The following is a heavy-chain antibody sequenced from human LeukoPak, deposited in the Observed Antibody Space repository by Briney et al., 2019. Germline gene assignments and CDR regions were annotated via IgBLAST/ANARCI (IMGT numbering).Heavy chain of an antibody. CDR3: ARGGSGSAYYFDY. CDR1: GYTFTSYA. CDR2: INAGNGNT. J-gene: IGHJ4*02. Sequence: ASVKVSCKASGYTFTSYAMHWVRQAPGQRLEWMGWINAGNGNTKYSQKFQGRVTITRDTSASTAYMELSSLRPEDTAVYYCARGGSGSAYYFDYWGQGTLVTVSS. D-gene: IGHD3-10*01. V-gene: IGHV1-3*01.